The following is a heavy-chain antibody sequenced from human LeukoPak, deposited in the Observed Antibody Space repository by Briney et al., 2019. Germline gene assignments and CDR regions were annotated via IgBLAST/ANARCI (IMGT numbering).Heavy chain of an antibody. J-gene: IGHJ4*02. CDR2: SDPKSGAT. D-gene: IGHD3-10*01. Sequence: ASVKVSRKASGYTFTSYDINWVRQAPGQRFEWMGWSDPKSGATKYEHFQGRVTMTRDTSISTAYMELSRLTSDDTAVYYCARGNFYDNKGYSPELRYWGQGTLVTVSS. V-gene: IGHV1-2*02. CDR1: GYTFTSYD. CDR3: ARGNFYDNKGYSPELRY.